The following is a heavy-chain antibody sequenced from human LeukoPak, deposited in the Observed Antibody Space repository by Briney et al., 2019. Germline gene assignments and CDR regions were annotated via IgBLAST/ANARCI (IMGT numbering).Heavy chain of an antibody. V-gene: IGHV1-24*01. CDR3: ATDRPGIQLWFDAFDI. J-gene: IGHJ3*02. CDR1: GYTLTELS. Sequence: ASVKVSCKVSGYTLTELSMHWVRQAPGKGLEWMGGFDPEDGETIYAQKFQGRVTMTEDTSTDTAYMELSSLRSEDTAVYYCATDRPGIQLWFDAFDIWGQGTMVTVSS. D-gene: IGHD5-18*01. CDR2: FDPEDGET.